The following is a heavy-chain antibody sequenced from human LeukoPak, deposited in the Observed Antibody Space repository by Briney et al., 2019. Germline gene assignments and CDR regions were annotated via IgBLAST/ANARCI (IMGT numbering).Heavy chain of an antibody. V-gene: IGHV1-24*01. CDR3: ARAHSWYYYDSSGYYHFDY. CDR1: GYTLTELS. J-gene: IGHJ4*02. Sequence: ASVKVSCKVSGYTLTELSMHWVRQAPGKGLEWMGGFDPEDGETIYAQKFQGRVTMTEDTSTDTAYMELSSLRSEDTAVYYCARAHSWYYYDSSGYYHFDYWGQGTLVTVSS. CDR2: FDPEDGET. D-gene: IGHD3-22*01.